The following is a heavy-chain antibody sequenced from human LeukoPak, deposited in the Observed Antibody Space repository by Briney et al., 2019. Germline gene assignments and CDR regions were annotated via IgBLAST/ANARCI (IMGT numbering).Heavy chain of an antibody. V-gene: IGHV1-69*06. D-gene: IGHD2-2*01. J-gene: IGHJ6*03. CDR2: IIPIFGTA. Sequence: SVKVSCKASGGTFSSYAISWVRQAPGQGLEWMGGIIPIFGTANYAQKFQGRVTITADKSTSTAYMELSSLRSEDTAVYYCARHVVEYQLPRYYYYYMDVWGKGTTVTVSS. CDR3: ARHVVEYQLPRYYYYYMDV. CDR1: GGTFSSYA.